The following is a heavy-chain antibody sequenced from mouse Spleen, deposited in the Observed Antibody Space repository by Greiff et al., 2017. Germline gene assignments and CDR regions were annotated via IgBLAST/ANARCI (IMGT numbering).Heavy chain of an antibody. D-gene: IGHD1-2*01. J-gene: IGHJ4*01. CDR2: IWSGGST. CDR3: ATSHTATDYYAMDY. CDR1: GFSLTSYG. Sequence: VKVVESGPGLVQPSQSLSITCTVSGFSLTSYGVHWVRQPPGKGLEWLGVIWSGGSTDYNAAFISRLSISKDNSKSQVFFKMNSLQADDTAIYYCATSHTATDYYAMDYWGQGTSVTVSS. V-gene: IGHV2-4*02.